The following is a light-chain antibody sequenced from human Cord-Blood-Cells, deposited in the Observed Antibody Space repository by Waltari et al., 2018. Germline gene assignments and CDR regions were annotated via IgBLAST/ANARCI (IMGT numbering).Light chain of an antibody. J-gene: IGLJ3*02. CDR1: RSDVGGYND. Sequence: QSAMTQPPSASGSPGQSVTISRTGTRSDVGGYNDDSWYQQHPDKAPKLIIYEVSKPPSGVPDRFSVSKSSNPSSLTFSGLQAEDEADYYCSSYAGSNNFVFGGGTKLTVL. V-gene: IGLV2-8*01. CDR2: EVS. CDR3: SSYAGSNNFV.